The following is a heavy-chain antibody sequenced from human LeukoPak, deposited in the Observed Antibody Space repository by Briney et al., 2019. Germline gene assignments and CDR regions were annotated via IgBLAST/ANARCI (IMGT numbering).Heavy chain of an antibody. CDR3: ASISY. D-gene: IGHD3-3*02. CDR1: GFTFSSYW. J-gene: IGHJ4*02. CDR2: IKKDGSEN. V-gene: IGHV3-7*01. Sequence: PGGSLTLSYAASGFTFSSYWMSWVRQAPGKGREWVANIKKDGSENYYADSVKSRLTISRDNVKNSLYLQMNRLRAEDTAVYYCASISYWGQGTLVTVSS.